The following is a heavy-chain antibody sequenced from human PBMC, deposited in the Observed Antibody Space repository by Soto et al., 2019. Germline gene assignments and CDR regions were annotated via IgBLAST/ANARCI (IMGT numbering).Heavy chain of an antibody. J-gene: IGHJ4*02. Sequence: PGGSLRLSCAASGFTFSSYSMNWVRQAPGKGLEWVSSISISSSYIYYADSVKGRFTISRDNAKNSLYLQMNSLRAEDTAVYYCARDHYYDSSGYYSSLAYFDYWGQGTLVTVSS. V-gene: IGHV3-21*01. CDR1: GFTFSSYS. CDR2: ISISSSYI. CDR3: ARDHYYDSSGYYSSLAYFDY. D-gene: IGHD3-22*01.